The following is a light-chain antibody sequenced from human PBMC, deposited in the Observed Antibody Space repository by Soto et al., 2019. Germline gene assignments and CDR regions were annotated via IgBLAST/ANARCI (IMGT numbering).Light chain of an antibody. V-gene: IGLV1-51*01. CDR1: NSNIGNYF. CDR3: GTWDRSLRVA. CDR2: DND. Sequence: QSVLTQPPSVSAAPGQRVTISCSANNSNIGNYFVSWYQQLPGRAPQLLIYDNDKRPSGIPDRFSGSKSGTSATLGITGLQTGDEAEYYCGTWDRSLRVAFGGGTKLTVL. J-gene: IGLJ2*01.